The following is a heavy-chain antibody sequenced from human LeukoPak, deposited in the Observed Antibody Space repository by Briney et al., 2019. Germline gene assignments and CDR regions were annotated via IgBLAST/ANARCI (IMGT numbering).Heavy chain of an antibody. CDR1: GFTVSSNY. V-gene: IGHV3-53*01. CDR3: ARERSYYYGMDV. CDR2: IYSGGST. D-gene: IGHD4-17*01. J-gene: IGHJ6*02. Sequence: GGSLRLSCAASGFTVSSNYMSWVRQAPGKGLEWVSVIYSGGSTYYADSVKGRFTISRDNSKNTLYLQMNSLRAEDTAVYYCARERSYYYGMDVWGQGTTVTVSS.